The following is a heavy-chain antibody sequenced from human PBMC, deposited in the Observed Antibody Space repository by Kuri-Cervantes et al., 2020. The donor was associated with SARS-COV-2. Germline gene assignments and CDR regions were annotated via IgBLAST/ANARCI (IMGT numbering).Heavy chain of an antibody. V-gene: IGHV4-30-4*08. Sequence: TLSLTCTVSGGSISSGDYYWSWIRQPPGKGLEWIGYIYYSGSTYYNPSLKSRVTISVDTSKNQFSLKLSSVTAADTAVYYCARTLASITGTYMDDWGKGTTVTVSS. J-gene: IGHJ6*03. D-gene: IGHD1-7*01. CDR2: IYYSGST. CDR1: GGSISSGDYY. CDR3: ARTLASITGTYMDD.